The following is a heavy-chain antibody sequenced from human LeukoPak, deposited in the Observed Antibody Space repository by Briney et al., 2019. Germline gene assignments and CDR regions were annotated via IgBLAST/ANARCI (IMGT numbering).Heavy chain of an antibody. V-gene: IGHV1-2*06. Sequence: ASVKVSCKASGYTFTGYYMHWVRQAPGQGLEWMGRINPNSGGTNYAQKFQGRVTMTRDTSISTAYMELSRLRSEDTAVYYCARAADYYDSSGYRYWGQGTLVTVSS. CDR3: ARAADYYDSSGYRY. J-gene: IGHJ4*02. CDR2: INPNSGGT. D-gene: IGHD3-22*01. CDR1: GYTFTGYY.